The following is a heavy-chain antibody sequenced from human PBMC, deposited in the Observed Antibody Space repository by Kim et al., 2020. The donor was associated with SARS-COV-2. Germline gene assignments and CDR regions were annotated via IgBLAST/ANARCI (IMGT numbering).Heavy chain of an antibody. CDR3: ARGVYSSLDY. CDR2: TYYRSKWYD. V-gene: IGHV6-1*01. J-gene: IGHJ4*02. D-gene: IGHD4-4*01. CDR1: GDSVSSNTIT. Sequence: SQTLSLTCAISGDSVSSNTITWNWIRQSPSRGLEWLGRTYYRSKWYDDYAVSVRGRITIIPDTSKNQFSLQLNSVTPEDTAVYYCARGVYSSLDYWGQGTLVTVSS.